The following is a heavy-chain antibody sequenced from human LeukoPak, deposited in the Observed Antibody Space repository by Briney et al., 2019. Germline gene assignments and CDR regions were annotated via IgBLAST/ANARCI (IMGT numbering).Heavy chain of an antibody. V-gene: IGHV3-9*01. CDR1: GFTFDDYA. CDR2: ISWNSGSI. CDR3: AKAGDYGDYGRWFDP. J-gene: IGHJ5*02. D-gene: IGHD4-17*01. Sequence: GGSPRLSCAASGFTFDDYAMHWVRQAPGKGLEWVSGISWNSGSIGYADSVKGRFTISRDNAKNSLYLQMNSLRAEDTALYYCAKAGDYGDYGRWFDPWGQGTLVTVSS.